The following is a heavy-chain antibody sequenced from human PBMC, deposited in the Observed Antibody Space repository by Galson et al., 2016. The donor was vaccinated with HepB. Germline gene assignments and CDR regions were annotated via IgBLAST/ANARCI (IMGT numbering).Heavy chain of an antibody. D-gene: IGHD6-19*01. CDR1: GGSGISGTYS. CDR3: AKDLGGWLYHYYYGIDV. CDR2: IHNAGST. Sequence: SETLSLTCTVSGGSGISGTYSWSWIRQPPGKGLEWIGYIHNAGSTKYSPSLKSRGTISLDTSKNQFSLTPSSVTAADTAVYYCAKDLGGWLYHYYYGIDVWGQGTTVTISS. J-gene: IGHJ6*02. V-gene: IGHV4-61*01.